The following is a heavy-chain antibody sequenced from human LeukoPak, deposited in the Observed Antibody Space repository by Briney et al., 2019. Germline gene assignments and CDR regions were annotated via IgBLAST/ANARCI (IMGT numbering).Heavy chain of an antibody. J-gene: IGHJ3*02. Sequence: PGGSLRLSWTASGFTVGDYALSWVRQAPGKGLEWVGFIRDKTYGGTTEYAASVKGRFTISRDDSKSIAYVQMTSLKTEDTAVYYCTRSSRGSRSAFDIWGQGTMVTVSS. CDR1: GFTVGDYA. CDR2: IRDKTYGGTT. V-gene: IGHV3-49*04. CDR3: TRSSRGSRSAFDI. D-gene: IGHD6-6*01.